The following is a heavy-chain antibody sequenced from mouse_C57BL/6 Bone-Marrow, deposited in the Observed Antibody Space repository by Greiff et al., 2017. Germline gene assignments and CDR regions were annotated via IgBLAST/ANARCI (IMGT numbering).Heavy chain of an antibody. D-gene: IGHD6-1*01. CDR1: GYTFTSYG. CDR2: IYPRSGNT. V-gene: IGHV1-81*01. Sequence: VKLMESGAELARPGASVKLSCKASGYTFTSYGISWVKQRTGQGLEWIGEIYPRSGNTYYNEKFKGKATLTAAKSDSTAYMELRSLTSEDSAVYFCAPLGGLAWFAYWGQGTLVTVSA. J-gene: IGHJ3*01. CDR3: APLGGLAWFAY.